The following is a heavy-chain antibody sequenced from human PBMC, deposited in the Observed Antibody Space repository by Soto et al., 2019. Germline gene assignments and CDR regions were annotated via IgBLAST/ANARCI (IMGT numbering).Heavy chain of an antibody. CDR1: GGSISSGGYY. J-gene: IGHJ4*02. D-gene: IGHD3-10*01. V-gene: IGHV4-31*03. CDR3: ARAVVSYFGELYRPPYEKPYYFDY. Sequence: PSETLSLTCTVSGGSISSGGYYWSWIRQHPGKGLEWIGYIYYSGSTYYNPSLKSRVTISVDTSKNQFSLKLSSVTAADTVVYYFARAVVSYFGELYRPPYEKPYYFDYWGQGTLVTVSS. CDR2: IYYSGST.